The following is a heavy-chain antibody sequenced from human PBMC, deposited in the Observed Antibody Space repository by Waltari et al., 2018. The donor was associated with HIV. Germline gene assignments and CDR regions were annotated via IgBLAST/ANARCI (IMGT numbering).Heavy chain of an antibody. J-gene: IGHJ4*02. D-gene: IGHD3-3*01. V-gene: IGHV3-74*01. CDR1: RFNFSSYW. CDR3: TRAVFGSGFFTDYFFDY. CDR2: GKGDASST. Sequence: EVQLVESGGGLVQPGGSLRLSCAASRFNFSSYWMHWVRQVPGKGLVWGGRGKGDASSTDYADAVRGRFTISRDNAKNTLYLQMNSLRADDTAVYYCTRAVFGSGFFTDYFFDYWGQGTPVTVSS.